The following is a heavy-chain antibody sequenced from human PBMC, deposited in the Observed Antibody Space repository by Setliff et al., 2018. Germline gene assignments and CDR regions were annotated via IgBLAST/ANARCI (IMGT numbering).Heavy chain of an antibody. CDR1: GYIFAGYY. V-gene: IGHV1-18*04. CDR2: IFPKTGNT. J-gene: IGHJ4*02. Sequence: ASVKVSCKASGYIFAGYYMHWVRQAPGQGLEWMGWIFPKTGNTNYAHKLQGRVSMTTDTSTGTAYMELRSLRSDDTAVYYCSRLVRFCTTSTCQGASASEHWGQGTLVTVSS. CDR3: SRLVRFCTTSTCQGASASEH. D-gene: IGHD2-8*01.